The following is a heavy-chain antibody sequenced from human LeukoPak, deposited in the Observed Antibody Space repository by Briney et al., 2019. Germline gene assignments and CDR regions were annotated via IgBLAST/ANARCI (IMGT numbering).Heavy chain of an antibody. J-gene: IGHJ4*02. Sequence: ASVKVSCKASGYTLNVFFMQWVRQAPGQGLEWMGWINPNSGDTNYAQRFQGRVTMTLDTSNSAAYMELTSLTPDDTAMYYCASGRGSGSLRWGQGTLVTVSP. V-gene: IGHV1-2*02. CDR1: GYTLNVFF. D-gene: IGHD1-26*01. CDR2: INPNSGDT. CDR3: ASGRGSGSLR.